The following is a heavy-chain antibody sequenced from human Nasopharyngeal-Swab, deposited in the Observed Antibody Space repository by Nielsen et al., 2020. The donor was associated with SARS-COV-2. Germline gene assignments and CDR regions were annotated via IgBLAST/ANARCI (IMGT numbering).Heavy chain of an antibody. V-gene: IGHV4-59*01. CDR3: AREGYYYDSSGPRGGYYYYYMDV. J-gene: IGHJ6*03. CDR2: IYYSGST. D-gene: IGHD3-22*01. CDR1: GGSISSYY. Sequence: SQTLSLTCTVSGGSISSYYWSWIRQPPGKGLEWIGYIYYSGSTNYHPSLKSRVTISVDTSKNQFSLKLSSVTAADPAVYYCAREGYYYDSSGPRGGYYYYYMDVWGKGTTVTVSS.